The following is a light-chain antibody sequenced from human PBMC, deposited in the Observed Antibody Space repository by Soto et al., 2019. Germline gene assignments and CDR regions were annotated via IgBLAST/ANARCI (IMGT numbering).Light chain of an antibody. CDR3: QQYTSYPWT. J-gene: IGKJ1*01. Sequence: DIQMTQSPSTLSASVGDRVTITCRASQSITGWLAWFQQKPGKAPKLLISKASRLESGVPSRFSGSGSGTEFTLSISSLQPDDFATYYCQQYTSYPWTFGQGTKVGIK. V-gene: IGKV1-5*03. CDR1: QSITGW. CDR2: KAS.